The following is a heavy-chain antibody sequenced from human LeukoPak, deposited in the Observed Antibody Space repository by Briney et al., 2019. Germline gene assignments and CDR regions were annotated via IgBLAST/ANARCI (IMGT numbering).Heavy chain of an antibody. Sequence: GGSLRLSCAASGFTFSSYGMSWVRQAPGKGLEWVSAISGSAASTYYADSVKGRFTISRDNSKNTLYLQMNSLRAENTAVYYCAKVLTVGATRTMDVGDFDYWGQGTLVTVSS. V-gene: IGHV3-23*01. D-gene: IGHD1-26*01. CDR2: ISGSAAST. CDR1: GFTFSSYG. CDR3: AKVLTVGATRTMDVGDFDY. J-gene: IGHJ4*02.